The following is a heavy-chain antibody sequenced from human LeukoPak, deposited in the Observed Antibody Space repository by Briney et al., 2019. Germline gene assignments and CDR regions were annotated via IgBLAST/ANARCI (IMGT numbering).Heavy chain of an antibody. CDR3: AREDSSMVLSLDY. D-gene: IGHD5-18*01. J-gene: IGHJ4*02. V-gene: IGHV3-23*01. Sequence: GGSLRLSCAASAFTFSRDDMAWVRQPPGKRPEWISSINGNGAGTHYIDSVRGRFIISRDNSKNTVYLQMNSLRAEDTAIYYCAREDSSMVLSLDYWGQGTLVTVSS. CDR2: INGNGAGT. CDR1: AFTFSRDD.